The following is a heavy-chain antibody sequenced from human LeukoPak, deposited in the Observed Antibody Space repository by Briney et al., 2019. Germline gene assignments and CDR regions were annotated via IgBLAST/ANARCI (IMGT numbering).Heavy chain of an antibody. D-gene: IGHD2/OR15-2a*01. CDR2: IWYDGSNK. J-gene: IGHJ4*02. CDR3: AREGPRGNSQFDY. V-gene: IGHV3-33*01. CDR1: GFTFSNYG. Sequence: HPGGSLRLSCAASGFTFSNYGMHWVLQAPGKGLEWVALIWYDGSNKYYTDSVKGRLTISRDNSKDTLFLQMNGLRAEDTAVYYCAREGPRGNSQFDYWGQGTLVTVSS.